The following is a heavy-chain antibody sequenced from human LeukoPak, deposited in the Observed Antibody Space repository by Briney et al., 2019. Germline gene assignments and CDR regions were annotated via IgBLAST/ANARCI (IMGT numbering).Heavy chain of an antibody. Sequence: GGSLRLSCAASGFTFSDYSMNWVRQAPGEGLEWVSYISSSRTTIHYADSVKGRFTISRDNAKNSLYLQMNSLRGEDTAVYYCARAPTDDYGDYSFDYWGQGTLVTVSS. CDR1: GFTFSDYS. CDR2: ISSSRTTI. V-gene: IGHV3-48*04. D-gene: IGHD4-17*01. J-gene: IGHJ4*02. CDR3: ARAPTDDYGDYSFDY.